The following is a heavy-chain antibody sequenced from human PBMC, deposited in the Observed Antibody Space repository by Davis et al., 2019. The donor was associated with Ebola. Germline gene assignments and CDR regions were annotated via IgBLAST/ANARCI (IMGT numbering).Heavy chain of an antibody. Sequence: SSVPVPRQPSLGPFRSYALSWVRPAPAQGLEWMGGLIPLFGTANYAQKFQGRVTITADKSTSTAYMELSSLRSEDTAVYYCARDDWNQNWFDPWGQGTLVTVSS. J-gene: IGHJ5*02. D-gene: IGHD1-1*01. CDR1: LGPFRSYA. CDR3: ARDDWNQNWFDP. CDR2: LIPLFGTA. V-gene: IGHV1-69*06.